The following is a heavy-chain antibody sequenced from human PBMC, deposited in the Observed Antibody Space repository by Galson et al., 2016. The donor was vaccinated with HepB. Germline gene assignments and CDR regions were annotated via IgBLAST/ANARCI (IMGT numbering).Heavy chain of an antibody. Sequence: SLRLSCATSGFTFTSFWMSWVRQAPGKGLEWVASIKQDESEKYYADSVKGRFTISRDNAKNSLYLQMDSLRAEDTAVYYCARDKRLWLVWGQGTLVTVSS. J-gene: IGHJ4*02. D-gene: IGHD5-18*01. V-gene: IGHV3-7*03. CDR1: GFTFTSFW. CDR2: IKQDESEK. CDR3: ARDKRLWLV.